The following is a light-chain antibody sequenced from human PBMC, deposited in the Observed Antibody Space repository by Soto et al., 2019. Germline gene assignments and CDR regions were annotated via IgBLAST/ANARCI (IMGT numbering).Light chain of an antibody. CDR1: SSDVGGYKY. J-gene: IGLJ2*01. CDR3: YSYTSSSTVV. CDR2: EVS. Sequence: QSALTQPASVSGSPGQSITISCTGTSSDVGGYKYVSWYHQYPGKAPKLMLYEVSNRPSGVSDRFSGSKSGNTASLSISGLQAEDEGDYYCYSYTSSSTVVFGGGTKLTVL. V-gene: IGLV2-14*01.